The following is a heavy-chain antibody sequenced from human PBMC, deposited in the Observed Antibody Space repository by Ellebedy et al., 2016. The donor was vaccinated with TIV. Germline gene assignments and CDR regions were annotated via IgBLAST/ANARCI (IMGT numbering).Heavy chain of an antibody. CDR1: GFTFTNYA. J-gene: IGHJ4*02. Sequence: GESLKISCAASGFTFTNYAMHWVRQAPGKGLEWVAVTSYDEINKYYADSVKGRFTISRDNSKRTVDLQMDSLRAEDTAIYFCAKDRTPGDGYWVFDNWGQGTLVSVSS. CDR2: TSYDEINK. V-gene: IGHV3-30-3*01. D-gene: IGHD3-22*01. CDR3: AKDRTPGDGYWVFDN.